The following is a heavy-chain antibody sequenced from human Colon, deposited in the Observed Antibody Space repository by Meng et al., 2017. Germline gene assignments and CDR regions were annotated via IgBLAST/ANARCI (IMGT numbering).Heavy chain of an antibody. Sequence: QGQLQERAPGLVNPSKALSLTCVVSGGSISGDGYYWSWIRHHPGKGLEWIGYVHDSGDTYYKSSLKSRITISIDTSENQFSLKLKSVTAADTAVYYCARDPSNRGAFFDPWGQGTLVTVSS. CDR3: ARDPSNRGAFFDP. D-gene: IGHD3-10*01. V-gene: IGHV4-31*11. CDR2: VHDSGDT. CDR1: GGSISGDGYY. J-gene: IGHJ5*02.